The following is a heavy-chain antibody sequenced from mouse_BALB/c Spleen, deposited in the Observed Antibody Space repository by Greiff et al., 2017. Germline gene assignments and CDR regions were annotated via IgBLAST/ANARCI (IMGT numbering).Heavy chain of an antibody. J-gene: IGHJ3*01. CDR3: ARVLSLGWFAY. D-gene: IGHD3-3*01. Sequence: EVQLVESGGGLVQPGGSLKLSCAASGFTFSSYTMSWVRQTPEKRLEWVAYISNGGGSTYYPDTVKGLFTISRDNAKNTLYLQMSSLKSEDTAMYYCARVLSLGWFAYWGQGTLVTVSA. V-gene: IGHV5-12-2*01. CDR2: ISNGGGST. CDR1: GFTFSSYT.